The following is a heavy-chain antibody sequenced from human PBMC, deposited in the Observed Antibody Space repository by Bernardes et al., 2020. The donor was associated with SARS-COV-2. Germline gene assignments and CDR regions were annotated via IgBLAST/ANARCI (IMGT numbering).Heavy chain of an antibody. CDR1: GFNFSTYD. V-gene: IGHV3-13*01. J-gene: IGHJ4*02. Sequence: GGSLRLSCAASGFNFSTYDMHWVRQATGKGLEWVSGIDYAGDTYYLGSVKGRFTISRENAKNSLYLQMNSLRAGDTAVYYCVRGQDYYDSSDSIPFDYWGQGTLVTVSS. CDR3: VRGQDYYDSSDSIPFDY. D-gene: IGHD3-22*01. CDR2: IDYAGDT.